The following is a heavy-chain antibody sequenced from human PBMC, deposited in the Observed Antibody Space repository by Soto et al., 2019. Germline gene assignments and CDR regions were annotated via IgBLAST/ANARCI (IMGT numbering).Heavy chain of an antibody. J-gene: IGHJ4*02. CDR1: DDSITSYY. D-gene: IGHD6-19*01. V-gene: IGHV4-59*08. Sequence: QVQLLESGPGLVKPSETLSLTCTISDDSITSYYWTWIRQPPGKGLEWVGHIYYNGNTNFNPSLRTRATISIGASRTHFSLTRDSVTAADTAVYYCARHGSVAGVDGTYWGRGTMVTVSS. CDR2: IYYNGNT. CDR3: ARHGSVAGVDGTY.